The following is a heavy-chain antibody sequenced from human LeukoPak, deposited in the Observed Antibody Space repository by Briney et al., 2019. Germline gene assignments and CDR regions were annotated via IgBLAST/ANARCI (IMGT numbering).Heavy chain of an antibody. CDR3: ARKTHGTGTYAFDI. Sequence: PGGSLRLSCAASGFTFSSYWMTWVRQAPGKGLEWVTNIKQDGSEKYYVDSVKGRFTISRDNAKNSLYLQMNSLRAEDTAVYYCARKTHGTGTYAFDIWGQGTVVTVSS. D-gene: IGHD3/OR15-3a*01. V-gene: IGHV3-7*01. J-gene: IGHJ3*02. CDR1: GFTFSSYW. CDR2: IKQDGSEK.